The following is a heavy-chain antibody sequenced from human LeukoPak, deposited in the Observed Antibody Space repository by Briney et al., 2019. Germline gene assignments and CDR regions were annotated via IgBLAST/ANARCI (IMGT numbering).Heavy chain of an antibody. D-gene: IGHD3-9*01. J-gene: IGHJ4*02. CDR1: GYSFTNYY. CDR2: NNPSGGST. V-gene: IGHV1-46*01. CDR3: ARDQGLTGYFDY. Sequence: ASVKVSCKTSGYSFTNYYMHWVRQAPGQGLEWMGINNPSGGSTNYAQKFQGRVTMTRDTSTSTVYMELSSLRSEDTAVYYCARDQGLTGYFDYWGQGTLVTVSS.